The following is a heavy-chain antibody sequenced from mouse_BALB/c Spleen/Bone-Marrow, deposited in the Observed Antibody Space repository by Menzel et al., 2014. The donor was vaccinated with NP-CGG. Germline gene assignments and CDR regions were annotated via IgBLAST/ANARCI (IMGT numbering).Heavy chain of an antibody. CDR2: ISNGGGST. D-gene: IGHD1-1*01. CDR1: GFTFSSYT. CDR3: ARLITTYFDY. J-gene: IGHJ2*01. V-gene: IGHV5-12-2*01. Sequence: EVHLVESGGGLVQPGGSLKLSCAASGFTFSSYTMSWVRQTPEKRLEWVAYISNGGGSTYYPDTVEGRFTISRDNAKNTLYLQMSSLKSEDTAMYYCARLITTYFDYWGQGTTLTVSS.